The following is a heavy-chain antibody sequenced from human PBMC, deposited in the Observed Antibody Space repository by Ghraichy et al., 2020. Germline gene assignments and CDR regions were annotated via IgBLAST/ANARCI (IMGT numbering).Heavy chain of an antibody. Sequence: GGSLRLSCAASGFTFSSYSMNWVRQAPGKGLEWVSYISSSSSTIYYADSVKGRLTISRDNVKKSLYLQMNSLRAEETAVYYCARIEAQSAEKYFYQYYGLDFWGQGTTVTVSS. V-gene: IGHV3-48*01. D-gene: IGHD6-19*01. CDR2: ISSSSSTI. CDR1: GFTFSSYS. J-gene: IGHJ6*02. CDR3: ARIEAQSAEKYFYQYYGLDF.